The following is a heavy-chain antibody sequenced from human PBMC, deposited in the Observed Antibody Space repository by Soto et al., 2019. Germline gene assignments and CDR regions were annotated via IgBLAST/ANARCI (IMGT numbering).Heavy chain of an antibody. Sequence: GGSLRLSCAASGFTFSSYAMSWVRQAPGKGLEWVSAISGSGGSTYYADSVKGRFTISRDNSKNTLYLQMNSLRAEGTAVYYCAKMSYIVVVPAAMGNWGQGTLVTVSS. D-gene: IGHD2-2*01. CDR3: AKMSYIVVVPAAMGN. CDR1: GFTFSSYA. V-gene: IGHV3-23*01. CDR2: ISGSGGST. J-gene: IGHJ4*02.